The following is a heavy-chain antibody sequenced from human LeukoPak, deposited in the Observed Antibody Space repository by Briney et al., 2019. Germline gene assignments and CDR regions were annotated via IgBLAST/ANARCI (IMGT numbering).Heavy chain of an antibody. D-gene: IGHD6-13*01. J-gene: IGHJ4*02. CDR3: PRGGRKQQLAQDRNDY. CDR1: GFTFSSYW. Sequence: GGSLRLSCAASGFTFSSYWMSWVRQAPGKGLEWVANIKQDGSEKYYVDSVKGRFTISRDNAKNSLYLQMNSLRAEDTAVYYCPRGGRKQQLAQDRNDYWGQGTLVTVSS. CDR2: IKQDGSEK. V-gene: IGHV3-7*01.